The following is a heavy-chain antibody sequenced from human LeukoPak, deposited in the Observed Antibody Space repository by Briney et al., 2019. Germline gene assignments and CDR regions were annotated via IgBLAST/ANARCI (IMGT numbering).Heavy chain of an antibody. D-gene: IGHD3-22*01. CDR3: ARGRNSGTYYYDSSGYPYYFDY. CDR1: GGSISSGGYY. J-gene: IGHJ4*02. CDR2: IYYSGST. V-gene: IGHV4-31*03. Sequence: SQTLSLTCTVSGGSISSGGYYWSWIRQHPGKGLEWIGYIYYSGSTYYNPSLKSRVTISVDTSKNQFSLKLSSVTAADTAVYYCARGRNSGTYYYDSSGYPYYFDYWGQGTLVTVSS.